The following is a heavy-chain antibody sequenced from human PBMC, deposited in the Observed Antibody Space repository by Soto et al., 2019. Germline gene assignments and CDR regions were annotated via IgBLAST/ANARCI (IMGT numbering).Heavy chain of an antibody. CDR3: ARDREYDFWSGYPNGDYYYYMDV. Sequence: QVQLVQSGAEVKKPGASVKVSCKASGYTFTSYYMHWVRQAPGQGLEWMGIINPSGGSTSYAQKFQGRVTMTRDTSTSTVYMELSSLRSEDTAVYYCARDREYDFWSGYPNGDYYYYMDVWGKGTTVTVSS. CDR1: GYTFTSYY. V-gene: IGHV1-46*03. J-gene: IGHJ6*03. D-gene: IGHD3-3*01. CDR2: INPSGGST.